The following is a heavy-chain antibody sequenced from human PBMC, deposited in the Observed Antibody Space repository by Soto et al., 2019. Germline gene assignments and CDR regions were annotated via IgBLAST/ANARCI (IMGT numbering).Heavy chain of an antibody. V-gene: IGHV3-23*01. Sequence: GGSLRLSCAASGFNFRKFAMSWVRQAPGKGLEWVSGMSERSGPPLYADSVKGRFTISRDNSKSTLYLEMNNLRPEDTAVYYCEKNQGNTDYYWIFDLVGRGPPVTDS. CDR1: GFNFRKFA. CDR2: MSERSGPP. D-gene: IGHD4-17*01. CDR3: EKNQGNTDYYWIFDL. J-gene: IGHJ2*01.